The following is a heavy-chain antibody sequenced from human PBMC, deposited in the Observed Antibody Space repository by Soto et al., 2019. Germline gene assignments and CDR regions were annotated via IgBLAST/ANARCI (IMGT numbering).Heavy chain of an antibody. D-gene: IGHD3-10*01. Sequence: QITLKESGPTLVKPTQTLTLTCTFSGFSLSTSGVGVGWIRQPPGKALEWLAVIYWDDDKRYSSSLKSRLTITKATSKNQVVLTMTNMDPVDTATYYCAHHPYYGLGSYSFDYWGQGILVTVSS. J-gene: IGHJ4*02. CDR3: AHHPYYGLGSYSFDY. CDR2: IYWDDDK. CDR1: GFSLSTSGVG. V-gene: IGHV2-5*02.